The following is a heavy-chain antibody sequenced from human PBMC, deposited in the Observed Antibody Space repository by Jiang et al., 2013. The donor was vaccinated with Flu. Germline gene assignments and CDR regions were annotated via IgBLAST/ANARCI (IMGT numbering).Heavy chain of an antibody. CDR2: IYYSGST. Sequence: GLVKPSETLSLTCTVSGGSVSSSNYYWGWIRQPPGKGLEWIGNIYYSGSTYYNPSLKSRVAISLDTSKNHFSLTLSSVTAADTAVYYCARRLGGSSEFDPWGPGNPGHRLL. V-gene: IGHV4-39*02. D-gene: IGHD6-6*01. CDR3: ARRLGGSSEFDP. J-gene: IGHJ5*02. CDR1: GGSVSSSNYY.